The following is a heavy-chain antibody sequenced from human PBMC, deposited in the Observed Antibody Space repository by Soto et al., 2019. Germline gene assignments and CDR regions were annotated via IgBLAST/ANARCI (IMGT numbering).Heavy chain of an antibody. CDR2: IRSQRYGGTK. CDR3: TRDAHLRASEWFQPFDY. CDR1: GFTLADYA. J-gene: IGHJ4*02. D-gene: IGHD3-3*01. V-gene: IGHV3-49*03. Sequence: GGSLRLSCTASGFTLADYAMSWFRQAPGKGLEWVGLIRSQRYGGTKEYAASVKGRFTISRDDSESIAYLQMNSLKTEDTAVYYCTRDAHLRASEWFQPFDYWGQGTLVTVSS.